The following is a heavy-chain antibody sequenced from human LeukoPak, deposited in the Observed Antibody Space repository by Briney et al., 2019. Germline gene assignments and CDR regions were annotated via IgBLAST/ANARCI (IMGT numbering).Heavy chain of an antibody. CDR3: ARERLNYYDSSGYLYYFDY. CDR2: IYYSGST. Sequence: TSETLSLTCTVSGGSISSGDYYWSWIRQPPGKGLEWIGYIYYSGSTYYNPSLKSRVTISVDTSKNQFSLKLSSVTAADTAVYYCARERLNYYDSSGYLYYFDYWGQGTLVTVSS. V-gene: IGHV4-30-4*08. J-gene: IGHJ4*02. CDR1: GGSISSGDYY. D-gene: IGHD3-22*01.